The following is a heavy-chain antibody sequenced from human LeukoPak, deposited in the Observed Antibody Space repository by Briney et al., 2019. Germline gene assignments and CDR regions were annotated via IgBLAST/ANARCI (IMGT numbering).Heavy chain of an antibody. Sequence: GGALRPSFAAPGFTFSTYGLHWVRQVPGKGGGGVGGISYVGSDKYYADSVKGRFTISRDNSKNTLYLQMNSLRPEDTAEYYCARGLGTPGPGNVHYYYMDVWGKGTTVTVSS. D-gene: IGHD1-14*01. CDR2: ISYVGSDK. V-gene: IGHV3-30*03. CDR3: ARGLGTPGPGNVHYYYMDV. J-gene: IGHJ6*03. CDR1: GFTFSTYG.